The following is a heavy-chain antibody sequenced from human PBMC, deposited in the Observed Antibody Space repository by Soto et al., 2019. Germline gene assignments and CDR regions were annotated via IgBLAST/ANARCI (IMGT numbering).Heavy chain of an antibody. CDR3: TRPYYYDSTGYKRY. CDR1: GFTFGDYA. V-gene: IGHV3-49*03. CDR2: IRSKAYGGTT. J-gene: IGHJ4*02. Sequence: GGSLRLSCTASGFTFGDYAMSWFSRAPGKGLEWVGFIRSKAYGGTTGYAASVKDRFTISRDDSKSIAYLQMNSLKTEDTAVYYCTRPYYYDSTGYKRYWGQGTLVTGSS. D-gene: IGHD3-22*01.